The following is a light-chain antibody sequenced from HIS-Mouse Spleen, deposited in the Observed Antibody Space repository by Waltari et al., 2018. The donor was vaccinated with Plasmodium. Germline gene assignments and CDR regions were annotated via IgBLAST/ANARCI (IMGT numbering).Light chain of an antibody. CDR3: QVWDSSTV. CDR1: NIGSKT. J-gene: IGLJ3*02. V-gene: IGLV3-9*01. CDR2: RDS. Sequence: SYELTQPLSVSVALGPTARITCGGNNIGSKTVHWYQQKPGQAPVLVIYRDSNRPSGIPERFSGSNSGNTATLTISRAQAGDEADYYCQVWDSSTVFGGGTKLTVL.